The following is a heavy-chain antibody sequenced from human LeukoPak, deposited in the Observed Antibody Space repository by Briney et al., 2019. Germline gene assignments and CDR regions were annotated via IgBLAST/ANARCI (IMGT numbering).Heavy chain of an antibody. J-gene: IGHJ4*02. CDR3: ARGYDSSGYQDY. CDR1: GGSISSGGYY. CDR2: IYYSGST. D-gene: IGHD3-22*01. Sequence: PSETLSLTCTVSGGSISSGGYYWSWIRQHPGKGLEWIGYIYYSGSTYYNPSLKSRVTISVDTSKNQFSLKLSSVTAADTAVYYCARGYDSSGYQDYWGQGTLVTVSS. V-gene: IGHV4-31*03.